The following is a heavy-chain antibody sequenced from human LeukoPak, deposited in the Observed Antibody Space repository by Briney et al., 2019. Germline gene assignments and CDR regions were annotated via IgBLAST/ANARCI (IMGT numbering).Heavy chain of an antibody. Sequence: SETLSLTCAVSSYSISSGYYWGWIRQPPGKGLEWIGSIYHSGSTYYNPSLKSRVTISVDTSKNQFSLKLSSVTAADTAVYYCARLDSTSWIPSDYWGQGTLVTVSS. CDR2: IYHSGST. D-gene: IGHD2-2*01. CDR1: SYSISSGYY. CDR3: ARLDSTSWIPSDY. J-gene: IGHJ4*02. V-gene: IGHV4-38-2*01.